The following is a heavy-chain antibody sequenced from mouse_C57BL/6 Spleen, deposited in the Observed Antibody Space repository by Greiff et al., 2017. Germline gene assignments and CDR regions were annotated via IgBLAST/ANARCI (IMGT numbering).Heavy chain of an antibody. CDR2: ISYDGSN. CDR3: ARSTTVVATYWYFDV. D-gene: IGHD1-1*01. CDR1: GYSITSGYY. Sequence: EVKLQESGPGLVKPSQSLSLTCSVTGYSITSGYYWNWIRQFPGNKLEWMGYISYDGSNNYNPSLKNRISITRDTSKNQFFLKLNSVTTEDTATYYCARSTTVVATYWYFDVWGTGTTVTVSS. J-gene: IGHJ1*03. V-gene: IGHV3-6*01.